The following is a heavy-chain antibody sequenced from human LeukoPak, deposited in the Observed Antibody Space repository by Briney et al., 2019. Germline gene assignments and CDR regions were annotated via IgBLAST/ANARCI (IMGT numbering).Heavy chain of an antibody. J-gene: IGHJ4*02. CDR1: GYTFTGYY. D-gene: IGHD1-26*01. CDR2: INPNSGGT. V-gene: IGHV1-2*02. CDR3: ARVKKGIVGATRGPFDY. Sequence: ASVKVSCKASGYTFTGYYMHWVRQAPGQGLEWMGWINPNSGGTNYAQKFQGRVTMTRDTSISTAYMEPSRLRSDDTAVYYCARVKKGIVGATRGPFDYWGQGTLVTVSS.